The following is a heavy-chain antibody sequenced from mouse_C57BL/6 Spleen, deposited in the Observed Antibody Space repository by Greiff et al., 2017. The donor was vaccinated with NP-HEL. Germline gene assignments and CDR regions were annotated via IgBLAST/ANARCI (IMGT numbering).Heavy chain of an antibody. CDR3: AREGAYDGYLDY. J-gene: IGHJ2*01. V-gene: IGHV3-6*01. CDR1: GYSITSGYY. D-gene: IGHD2-3*01. Sequence: EVKVEESGPGLVKPSQSLSLTCSVTGYSITSGYYWNWIRQFPGNKLEWMGYISYDGSNNYHPSLKNRISITRDTSKNQFFLKLNSVTTEDTATYYCAREGAYDGYLDYWGQGTTLTVSS. CDR2: ISYDGSN.